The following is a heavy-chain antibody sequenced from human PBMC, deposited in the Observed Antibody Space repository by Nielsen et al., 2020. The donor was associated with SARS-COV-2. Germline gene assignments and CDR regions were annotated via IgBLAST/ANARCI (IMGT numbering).Heavy chain of an antibody. J-gene: IGHJ4*02. CDR3: ARDDDNWGSLDY. V-gene: IGHV4-59*13. D-gene: IGHD7-27*01. CDR2: IYYSWNT. Sequence: SETLSLTFAVSGGSITTYYRPWIRQSPEKVLEWLGYIYYSWNTNYNPSLKRLVTISVDTSKNHFSLKLSSVTAADTAVYYCARDDDNWGSLDYWGQGTLVTVSS. CDR1: GGSITTYY.